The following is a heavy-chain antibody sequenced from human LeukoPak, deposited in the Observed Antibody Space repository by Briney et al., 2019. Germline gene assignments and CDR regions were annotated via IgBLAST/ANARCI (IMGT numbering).Heavy chain of an antibody. V-gene: IGHV1-46*01. CDR2: INPSGGST. CDR1: GYTFTSYY. D-gene: IGHD5-24*01. Sequence: ASVKVSCKASGYTFTSYYMHWVRQAPGQGLEWMGIINPSGGSTSYAQKFQGRVTMTRDTSTSTVYMELSSLRSEDTAVYYCARHQPEMATIDDAFDIWGQGTMVTVSS. J-gene: IGHJ3*02. CDR3: ARHQPEMATIDDAFDI.